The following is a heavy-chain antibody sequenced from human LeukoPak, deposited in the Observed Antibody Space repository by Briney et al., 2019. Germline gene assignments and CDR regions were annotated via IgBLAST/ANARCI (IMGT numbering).Heavy chain of an antibody. CDR1: GFTFSNYW. V-gene: IGHV3-7*01. D-gene: IGHD2-8*01. CDR2: IKQDGSET. J-gene: IGHJ4*02. CDR3: ARKGGTRSPLNY. Sequence: GGSLRLSCAASGFTFSNYWMSWVRQAPGKGLEWVANIKQDGSETYYVDSVKGRFTISRDNAKNSLFLQMNSLTAEDTAVYYCARKGGTRSPLNYWGQGTLVTVSP.